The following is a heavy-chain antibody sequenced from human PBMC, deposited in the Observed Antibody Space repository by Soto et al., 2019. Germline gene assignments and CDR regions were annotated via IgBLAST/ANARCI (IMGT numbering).Heavy chain of an antibody. V-gene: IGHV3-23*01. Sequence: XGSMRLSCAASGFTFSNYAMSWVRQAPGRGLEWVSALGGSDGSTFYGDSVKGRFTISRDYSKNALYLQINSLRAEDTAVYYCAKDRNSGQNPHFDYWGQGTLVNVSS. CDR2: LGGSDGST. D-gene: IGHD1-26*01. J-gene: IGHJ4*02. CDR1: GFTFSNYA. CDR3: AKDRNSGQNPHFDY.